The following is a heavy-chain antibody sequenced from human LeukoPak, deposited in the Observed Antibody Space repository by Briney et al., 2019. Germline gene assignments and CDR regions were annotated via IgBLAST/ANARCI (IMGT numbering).Heavy chain of an antibody. J-gene: IGHJ4*02. V-gene: IGHV3-21*01. CDR1: GFTFSSYS. D-gene: IGHD6-13*01. Sequence: GGSLRLSCAASGFTFSSYSMNWVRQAPGKGLEWVSSISSSSSYIYYADSVKGRFTISRDNAKNPLYLQMNSLRAEDTAVYYCARASGAAAFLWGQGTLVAVSS. CDR2: ISSSSSYI. CDR3: ARASGAAAFL.